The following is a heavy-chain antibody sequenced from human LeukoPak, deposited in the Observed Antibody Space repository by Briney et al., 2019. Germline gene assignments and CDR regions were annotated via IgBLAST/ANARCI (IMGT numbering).Heavy chain of an antibody. CDR2: MSGSGDWT. CDR3: SKDQTGDGFNAI. D-gene: IGHD5-24*01. V-gene: IGHV3-23*01. CDR1: GFAFANFA. Sequence: PGGSLRLSCAASGFAFANFAMSWVRQAPGKGLEWVSTMSGSGDWTYYADSARGRFAISRDNSKNTLYLHMADLRAEDTAVYYCSKDQTGDGFNAIWGQGTLVNVSS. J-gene: IGHJ4*02.